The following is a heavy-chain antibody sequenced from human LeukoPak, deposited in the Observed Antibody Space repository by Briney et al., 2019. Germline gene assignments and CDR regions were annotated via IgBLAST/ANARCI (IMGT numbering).Heavy chain of an antibody. V-gene: IGHV1-18*01. CDR1: GYTFTSYG. J-gene: IGHJ4*02. CDR3: AISSMTTVVTLFDY. CDR2: ISAYNGNT. D-gene: IGHD4-23*01. Sequence: ASVKVSCKASGYTFTSYGISWVRQAPGQGLEWMGWISAYNGNTNYAQKLQGRVTMTTDTSTSTAYMELSRLRSDDTAVYHCAISSMTTVVTLFDYWGQGTLVTVSS.